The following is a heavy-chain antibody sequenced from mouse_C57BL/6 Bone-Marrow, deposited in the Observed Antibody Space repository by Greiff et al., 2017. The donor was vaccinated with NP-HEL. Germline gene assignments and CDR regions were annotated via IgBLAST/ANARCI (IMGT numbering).Heavy chain of an antibody. J-gene: IGHJ3*01. V-gene: IGHV1-55*01. D-gene: IGHD1-1*01. CDR1: GYTFTSYW. CDR2: IYPGSGST. Sequence: QVHVKQSGAELVKPGASVKMSCKASGYTFTSYWITWVKQRPGQGLEWIGDIYPGSGSTNYNEKFKSKATLTVDTSSSTAYMQLSSLTSEDSAVYYCALYYYYGSSPWGQGTLVTVSA. CDR3: ALYYYYGSSP.